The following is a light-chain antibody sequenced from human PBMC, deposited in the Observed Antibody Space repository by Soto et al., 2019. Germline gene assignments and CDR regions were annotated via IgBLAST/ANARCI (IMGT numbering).Light chain of an antibody. CDR1: SSNIGAGYD. V-gene: IGLV1-40*01. CDR2: DNS. Sequence: QSVLKQPPSVSGAPGQRVTISCTGSSSNIGAGYDVHWYQQLPGTAPKLLIYDNSNRPSGVPGRFSGSKSGTSASQAITGLQDDDEADYYCQSYDSSLSGYVFGAGNKLNVL. CDR3: QSYDSSLSGYV. J-gene: IGLJ1*01.